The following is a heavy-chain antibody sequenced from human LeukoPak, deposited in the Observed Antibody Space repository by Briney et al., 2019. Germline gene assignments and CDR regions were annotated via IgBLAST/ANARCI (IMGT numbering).Heavy chain of an antibody. V-gene: IGHV4-39*01. CDR1: GDSIISSNYY. CDR2: IYYSGST. Sequence: SETLSLTCSVSGDSIISSNYYWGWIRQPPGKGLEWIGSIYYSGSTYYNPPLKSRVTISVDTSKNQFSLKLTSMTAADTAVYYCARRDSSGVVPRWDYWGQGTLVTVSS. D-gene: IGHD6-25*01. CDR3: ARRDSSGVVPRWDY. J-gene: IGHJ4*02.